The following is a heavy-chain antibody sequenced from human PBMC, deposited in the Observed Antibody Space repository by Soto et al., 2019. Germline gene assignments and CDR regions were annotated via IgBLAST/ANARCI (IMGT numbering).Heavy chain of an antibody. J-gene: IGHJ3*02. CDR2: ISSSSSYI. CDR3: ARDLNDARVYSGYGPLHAFDI. Sequence: GGSLRLSCAASGFTFSSYSMNWVRQAPGKGLEWVSSISSSSSYIYYADSVKGRFTISRDNAKNSLYLQMNSLRAEDTAVYYCARDLNDARVYSGYGPLHAFDIWGQGTMVTVSS. D-gene: IGHD5-12*01. CDR1: GFTFSSYS. V-gene: IGHV3-21*01.